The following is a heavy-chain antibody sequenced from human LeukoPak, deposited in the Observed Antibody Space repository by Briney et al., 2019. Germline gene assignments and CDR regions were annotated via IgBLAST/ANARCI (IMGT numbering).Heavy chain of an antibody. CDR1: GFTFSSYS. D-gene: IGHD5-24*01. J-gene: IGHJ4*02. V-gene: IGHV3-53*01. CDR2: IYSLGDT. Sequence: PGGSLRLSCAASGFTFSSYSMNWVRQAPGKGLEWVSLIYSLGDTYYADSVKGRFTISRNNSKNTVYLQMNSLRVDDTAVYYCARAPPGRKGYNPYYFDYWGQGTRVTVSS. CDR3: ARAPPGRKGYNPYYFDY.